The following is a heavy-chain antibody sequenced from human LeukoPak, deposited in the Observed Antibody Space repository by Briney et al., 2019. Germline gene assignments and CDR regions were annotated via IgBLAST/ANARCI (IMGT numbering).Heavy chain of an antibody. D-gene: IGHD2-8*02. CDR3: ARGSPVLKRSPDAFDI. Sequence: SVKVSCKASGGTFSSYAISWVRQAPGQGLEWMGRIIPILGIANYAQKFQGRVTITADKSTSTAYMELSSLRSEDTAVYYCARGSPVLKRSPDAFDIWGQGTMVTVSS. CDR1: GGTFSSYA. CDR2: IIPILGIA. V-gene: IGHV1-69*04. J-gene: IGHJ3*02.